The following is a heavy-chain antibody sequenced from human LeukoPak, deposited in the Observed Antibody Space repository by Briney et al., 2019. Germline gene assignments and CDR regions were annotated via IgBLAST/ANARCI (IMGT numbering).Heavy chain of an antibody. CDR1: GFTFSSYA. V-gene: IGHV3-21*06. D-gene: IGHD1-1*01. CDR3: DGASIDDQYYGLDV. J-gene: IGHJ6*02. CDR2: IRSNSRGI. Sequence: GGSLRLSCAASGFTFSSYAMSWVRQAPGKGLESVSSIRSNSRGINYADSVKGRFTISRDNDKNTVFLEMNSLRAEDTAVYARDGASIDDQYYGLDVWGQGTTVTVSS.